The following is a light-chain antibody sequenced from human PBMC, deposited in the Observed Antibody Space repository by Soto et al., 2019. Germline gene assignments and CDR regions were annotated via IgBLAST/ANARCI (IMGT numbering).Light chain of an antibody. CDR2: DVT. Sequence: QSVLTQPASVSGSPGQSITISCTGTSTDVGGYNYVSWYQQHPGKAPKLMIYDVTSRPSGVSNRFSGSKSGNTASLIISGLQAEDEAYYYCISYTSSDTYVFGTGTKLTVL. J-gene: IGLJ1*01. CDR1: STDVGGYNY. V-gene: IGLV2-14*01. CDR3: ISYTSSDTYV.